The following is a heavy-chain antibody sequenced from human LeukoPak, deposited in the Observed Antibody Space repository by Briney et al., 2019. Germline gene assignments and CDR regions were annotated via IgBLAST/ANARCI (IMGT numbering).Heavy chain of an antibody. J-gene: IGHJ5*02. CDR1: GFTFSSYA. CDR3: AKDRDVYDVNNWFDP. D-gene: IGHD5/OR15-5a*01. V-gene: IGHV3-23*01. CDR2: ISGSGGNT. Sequence: PGGSLRLSCAASGFTFSSYAMSWVRQAPGKGLEWVSTISGSGGNTYYADSVKGRFTISRDNSKNTLYLQMNSLRAEDTAVYYCAKDRDVYDVNNWFDPWGQGTLVTVPS.